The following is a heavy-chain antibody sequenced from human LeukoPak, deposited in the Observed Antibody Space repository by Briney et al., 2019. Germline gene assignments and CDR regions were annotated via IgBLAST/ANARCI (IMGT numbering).Heavy chain of an antibody. D-gene: IGHD3-10*01. V-gene: IGHV4-39*01. Sequence: SETLSLTCTVSGGSISSSGYYWGWIRQPPGKGLEWTGSIYYSGSTYYNPSLKSRVTISVDTSKNQFSLKLSSVTAADTAVYYCARHSGSSFDYWGQGTLVTVSS. CDR1: GGSISSSGYY. J-gene: IGHJ4*02. CDR2: IYYSGST. CDR3: ARHSGSSFDY.